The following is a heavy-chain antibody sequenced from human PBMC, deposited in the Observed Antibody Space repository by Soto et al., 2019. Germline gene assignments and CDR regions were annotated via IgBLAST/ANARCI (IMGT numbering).Heavy chain of an antibody. CDR2: ISYDGSNK. Sequence: GGSLRLSCAASGFTFSSYGMHWVRQAPGKGLEWVAVISYDGSNKYYADSVKGRFTISRDNSKNTLYLQMNSLRAEDTAVYYCAKDCRDFWSGWIDYWGQGTLVTVSS. CDR3: AKDCRDFWSGWIDY. J-gene: IGHJ4*02. CDR1: GFTFSSYG. D-gene: IGHD3-3*01. V-gene: IGHV3-30*18.